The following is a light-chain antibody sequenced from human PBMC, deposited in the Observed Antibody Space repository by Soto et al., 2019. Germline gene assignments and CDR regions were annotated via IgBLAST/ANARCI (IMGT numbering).Light chain of an antibody. Sequence: QSAVTQPPSASGTPGQSVTISCSGSSSNIGNNYVYWYQHLPGTAPKVLIYKNNHRPSGVPDRFSGSKSDTSASLAISGLRSEDEAHYYCAVWDDSLSGVVFGGGTKLTVL. CDR2: KNN. CDR1: SSNIGNNY. V-gene: IGLV1-47*01. CDR3: AVWDDSLSGVV. J-gene: IGLJ3*02.